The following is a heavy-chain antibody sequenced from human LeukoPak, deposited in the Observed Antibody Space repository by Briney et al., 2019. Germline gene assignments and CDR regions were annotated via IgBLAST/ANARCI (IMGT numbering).Heavy chain of an antibody. CDR2: ISGGSGDK. V-gene: IGHV3-21*04. D-gene: IGHD3-22*01. J-gene: IGHJ1*01. Sequence: PGGSLRLSCAASGFTFSSYSMNWVRQAPGKGLEWVSAISGGSGDKFYADSVKGRFTISRDNSRNTLYVQMNSLRAEDTAEYYCATHYYDSSGYYYALEHWGQGTLVTVSS. CDR3: ATHYYDSSGYYYALEH. CDR1: GFTFSSYS.